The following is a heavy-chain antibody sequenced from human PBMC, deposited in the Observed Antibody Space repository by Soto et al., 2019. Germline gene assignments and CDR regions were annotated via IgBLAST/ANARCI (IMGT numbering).Heavy chain of an antibody. CDR3: AKDLGPDGSASYPYF. CDR2: ISYDGSHN. D-gene: IGHD3-10*01. V-gene: IGHV3-30*18. J-gene: IGHJ4*02. CDR1: GFTFTNYG. Sequence: QVQLVESGGGVVQPGRSLRLSCAASGFTFTNYGMHWVRHTPGKGLEWLAVISYDGSHNLHADSVKGRFTISRDNSKNTVSLQMNSLRPEDTAVYYCAKDLGPDGSASYPYFGGQGTLVTVSS.